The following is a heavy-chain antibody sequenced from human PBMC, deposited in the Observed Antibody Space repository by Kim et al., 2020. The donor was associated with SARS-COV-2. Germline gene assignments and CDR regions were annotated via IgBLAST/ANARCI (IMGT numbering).Heavy chain of an antibody. CDR2: INHSGST. CDR1: GGSFSGYY. Sequence: SETLSLTCAVYGGSFSGYYWSWIRQPPGKGLEWIGEINHSGSTNYNQSLKSRVTISVDTSKNQFSLKLSSVTAADTAVYYCARGVPGFDDYIWGSYRYTGWSYFDYWGQGTLVTVST. D-gene: IGHD3-16*02. J-gene: IGHJ4*02. V-gene: IGHV4-34*01. CDR3: ARGVPGFDDYIWGSYRYTGWSYFDY.